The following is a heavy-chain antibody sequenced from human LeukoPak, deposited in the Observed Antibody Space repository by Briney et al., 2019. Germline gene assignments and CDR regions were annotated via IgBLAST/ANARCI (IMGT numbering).Heavy chain of an antibody. CDR3: ARAAIYYYDSSGYYYPFDY. Sequence: ASVKVSCKASGGTFSSYAISWVRQAPGQGLEWMGGIIPIFGTANYAQKFQGRVTITTDESTGTAYMELSSLRSEDTAVYYCARAAIYYYDSSGYYYPFDYWGQGTLVTVSS. D-gene: IGHD3-22*01. CDR1: GGTFSSYA. CDR2: IIPIFGTA. V-gene: IGHV1-69*05. J-gene: IGHJ4*02.